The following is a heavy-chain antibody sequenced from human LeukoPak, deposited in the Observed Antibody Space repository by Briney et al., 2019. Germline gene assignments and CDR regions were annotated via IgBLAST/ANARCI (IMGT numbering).Heavy chain of an antibody. J-gene: IGHJ4*02. V-gene: IGHV4-59*01. CDR1: GGSICSYY. D-gene: IGHD6-19*01. CDR2: IYYSGST. Sequence: SETLSLTCTVSGGSICSYYWSWIRQPPGKGLEWIGDIYYSGSTNYNPSLKSRVTISVDTSKNQFSLKLSSVTAADTAVYYCARGEGRSGWYFSVYWGQGTLVTVS. CDR3: ARGEGRSGWYFSVY.